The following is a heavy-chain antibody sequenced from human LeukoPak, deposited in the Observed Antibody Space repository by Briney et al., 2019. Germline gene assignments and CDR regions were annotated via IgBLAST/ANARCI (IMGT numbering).Heavy chain of an antibody. J-gene: IGHJ4*02. Sequence: SEXXXXXCTVXGGSISSYYWSWIRQPAGKGLEWIGRIYTSGSTNYNPSLKSRVIMSVDTSKNQFSLKVTSVTAADAAVYYCARAWQWLPLDSWGQGTLVTVSS. CDR3: ARAWQWLPLDS. CDR2: IYTSGST. D-gene: IGHD6-19*01. CDR1: GGSISSYY. V-gene: IGHV4-4*07.